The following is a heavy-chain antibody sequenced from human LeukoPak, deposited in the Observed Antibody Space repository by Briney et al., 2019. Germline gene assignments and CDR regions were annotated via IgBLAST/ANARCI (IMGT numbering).Heavy chain of an antibody. CDR1: GYTFTGYY. V-gene: IGHV1-2*02. J-gene: IGHJ4*02. Sequence: ASVKVSCKASGYTFTGYYMHWVRQAPGQGLEWMGWINPNSGGTNYAQKFQGRVTMTRDTSISTAYMELSRLRSNDTAVYYCARDGLAAAGSPPDYWGQGTLVTVSS. CDR2: INPNSGGT. D-gene: IGHD6-13*01. CDR3: ARDGLAAAGSPPDY.